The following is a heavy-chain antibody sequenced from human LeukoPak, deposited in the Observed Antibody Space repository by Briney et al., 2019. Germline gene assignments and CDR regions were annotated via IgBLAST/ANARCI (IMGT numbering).Heavy chain of an antibody. CDR2: INHSGST. D-gene: IGHD2-15*01. V-gene: IGHV4-34*01. CDR1: GGTFSGYY. CDR3: ARRWPYCSGGSCYWYFDL. J-gene: IGHJ2*01. Sequence: SETLSLTCAVYGGTFSGYYWSWIRQPPGKGLEWIGEINHSGSTNFNPSLKSRVTISLDTSENQFSLKLSSVTAADTAVYYCARRWPYCSGGSCYWYFDLWGRGSLVTVSS.